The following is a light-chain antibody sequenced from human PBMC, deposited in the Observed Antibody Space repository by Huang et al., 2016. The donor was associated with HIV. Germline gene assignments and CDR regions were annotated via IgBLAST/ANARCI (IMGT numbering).Light chain of an antibody. CDR3: QQYYSTPKT. V-gene: IGKV1-NL1*01. J-gene: IGKJ1*01. Sequence: DIQMTQSPSSLSASVGDRVTITCRASQGITNSLAWYQQQPGRAPRLLVFAASRLQGGVPSRFSGSGSGTDYTLTISSLQPEDSATYFCQQYYSTPKTFGQGTKVDVK. CDR1: QGITNS. CDR2: AAS.